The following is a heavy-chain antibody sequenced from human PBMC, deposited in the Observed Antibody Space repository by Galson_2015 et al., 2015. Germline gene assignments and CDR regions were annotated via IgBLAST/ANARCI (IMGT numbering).Heavy chain of an antibody. D-gene: IGHD2-8*01. CDR3: ARPRYCSDGVCYALDY. Sequence: SLRLSCAASGFTFSNYAMSWVRLAPGKGLEWDSSISGPGDNTHYADSVKGRFTTSRDNSKNTLYLQMNSLRAEDTAVYFCARPRYCSDGVCYALDYWGQGTLVAVSS. CDR2: ISGPGDNT. J-gene: IGHJ4*02. V-gene: IGHV3-23*01. CDR1: GFTFSNYA.